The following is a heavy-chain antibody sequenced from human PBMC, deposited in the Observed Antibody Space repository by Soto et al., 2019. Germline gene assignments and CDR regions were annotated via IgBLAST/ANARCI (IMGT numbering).Heavy chain of an antibody. Sequence: QVQLQESGPGLVKPSETLSLTCTVSGGSISSYYWSWIRQPPGMGLKWIGFIYYFGSTNYNPSLTSRVTMSVDTSKNQLSLKLSSVTAADTAVYYCARGRYSSGWSDFDYWGQGTLVTVSS. CDR2: IYYFGST. D-gene: IGHD6-19*01. J-gene: IGHJ4*02. CDR3: ARGRYSSGWSDFDY. CDR1: GGSISSYY. V-gene: IGHV4-59*01.